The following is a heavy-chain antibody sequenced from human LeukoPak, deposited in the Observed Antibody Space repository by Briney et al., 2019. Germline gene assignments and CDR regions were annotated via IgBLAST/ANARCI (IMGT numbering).Heavy chain of an antibody. CDR3: ARAERLYYYNSSDAFDI. Sequence: SETLSLSCAVYGGSFSGYYWSWIRQPPGKGLEWIGGINQSGSTNYNPSLTSRVTISVDTSKNQFSLKLSSVTAADTAVYYCARAERLYYYNSSDAFDIWGQGTMVTVSS. CDR1: GGSFSGYY. V-gene: IGHV4-34*01. CDR2: INQSGST. D-gene: IGHD3-22*01. J-gene: IGHJ3*02.